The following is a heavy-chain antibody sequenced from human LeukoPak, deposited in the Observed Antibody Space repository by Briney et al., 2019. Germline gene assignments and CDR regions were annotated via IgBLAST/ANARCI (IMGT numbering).Heavy chain of an antibody. V-gene: IGHV3-43*01. D-gene: IGHD2-15*01. CDR2: VAWDGGGT. J-gene: IGHJ6*02. CDR3: AKDLGSAITSALVLDV. Sequence: GGSLRLSCAASGFNFDDYTMHWVRQAPGKGLEWVSLVAWDGGGTFFADSVKGRFTISRDNVKNALYLQMNSLRPEDTALYYCAKDLGSAITSALVLDVWGQGTTVIVSS. CDR1: GFNFDDYT.